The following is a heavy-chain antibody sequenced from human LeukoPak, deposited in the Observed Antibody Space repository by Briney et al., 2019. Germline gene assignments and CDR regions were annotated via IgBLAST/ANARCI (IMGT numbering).Heavy chain of an antibody. CDR1: GNPLSEVS. Sequence: ASVKVSCKVSGNPLSEVSLHWVRQAPGKGLEWMGGFDPEDEEIISAPKFQARVTLTADESTNTVFMRLTSLRSDDTAVYYCATDRSGYDLGYYGLDVWGRGTTVTVS. CDR2: FDPEDEEI. V-gene: IGHV1-24*01. D-gene: IGHD5-12*01. CDR3: ATDRSGYDLGYYGLDV. J-gene: IGHJ6*02.